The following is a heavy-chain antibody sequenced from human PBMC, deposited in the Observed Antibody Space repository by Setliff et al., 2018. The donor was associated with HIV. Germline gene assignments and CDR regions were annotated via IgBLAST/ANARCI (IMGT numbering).Heavy chain of an antibody. D-gene: IGHD6-13*01. J-gene: IGHJ6*02. V-gene: IGHV3-23*01. CDR2: ISDGVSGT. Sequence: GGSLRLSCAATGFTFSSYGMTWVRQAPGKGLEWVSTISDGVSGTYYADSVKGRFTISRDNSKNTLWLQMNSLRAEDTAVYYCVSSSSHGYHNYALDVWGQGTTVTVSS. CDR1: GFTFSSYG. CDR3: VSSSSHGYHNYALDV.